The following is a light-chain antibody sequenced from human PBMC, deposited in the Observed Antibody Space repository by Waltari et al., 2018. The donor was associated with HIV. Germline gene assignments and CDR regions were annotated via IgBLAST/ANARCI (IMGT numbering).Light chain of an antibody. CDR3: QVWDTISDHRV. CDR2: DDR. J-gene: IGLJ2*01. CDR1: TIGSKT. V-gene: IGLV3-21*02. Sequence: SSVLTQPPSVSVAPGQTARLTCGGDTIGSKTVHWYQQKPGQAPLLVAYDDRDPPAGIPERFSGANSGNTATLTINRVEAGDEADYYCQVWDTISDHRVFGGGTKLTVL.